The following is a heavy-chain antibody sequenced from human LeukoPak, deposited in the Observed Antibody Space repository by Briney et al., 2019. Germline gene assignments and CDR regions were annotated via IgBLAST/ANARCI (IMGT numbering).Heavy chain of an antibody. J-gene: IGHJ4*02. Sequence: GGSLRLSCAASGFTFSRYWMSWVRQAPGKGLEWVANIKQDGSEKYYVDSVKGRFTISRDNSKSTLSLQMNSLRAEDTAIYYCATYRQVLLPFESWGQGTLVTVSS. V-gene: IGHV3-7*03. CDR1: GFTFSRYW. CDR3: ATYRQVLLPFES. D-gene: IGHD2-8*02. CDR2: IKQDGSEK.